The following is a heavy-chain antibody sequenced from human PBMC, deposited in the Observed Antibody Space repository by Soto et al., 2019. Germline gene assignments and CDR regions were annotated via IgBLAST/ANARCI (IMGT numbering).Heavy chain of an antibody. D-gene: IGHD3-10*01. Sequence: QVQLQESGPGLVKPSQTLSLTCTVSGGSISSGGYYWSWIRQHPGKGLEWIGYIYYSGSTYYNPSLKSRVTISVDTSKNQFSLKLSSVTVADTAVYYCAREGDYYGSGSYAFDIWGQGTMVTVSS. J-gene: IGHJ3*02. V-gene: IGHV4-31*03. CDR2: IYYSGST. CDR1: GGSISSGGYY. CDR3: AREGDYYGSGSYAFDI.